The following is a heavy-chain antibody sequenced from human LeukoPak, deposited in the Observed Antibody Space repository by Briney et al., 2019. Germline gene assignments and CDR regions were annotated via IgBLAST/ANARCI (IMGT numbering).Heavy chain of an antibody. CDR1: GGSISSGSYY. D-gene: IGHD4-17*01. V-gene: IGHV4-61*02. CDR2: IYTSGST. J-gene: IGHJ3*02. Sequence: PSETLSLTCTVSGGSISSGSYYWSWIRQPAGKGLEWIGRIYTSGSTNYNPSLKSRVTISVDTSKNQFSLKLSSVTAADTAVYYCARDYGDYLWDRAFDIWGQGTMVTVSS. CDR3: ARDYGDYLWDRAFDI.